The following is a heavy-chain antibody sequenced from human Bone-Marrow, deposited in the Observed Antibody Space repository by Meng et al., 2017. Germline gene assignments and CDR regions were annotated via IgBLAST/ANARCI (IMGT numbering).Heavy chain of an antibody. V-gene: IGHV3-66*02. CDR3: ARGYYDSSGYYQFDY. D-gene: IGHD3-22*01. CDR2: LYSGGTT. J-gene: IGHJ4*02. Sequence: GGSLRLSCAPSGFIVSGNYMAWVRQAPGKGLEWVSTLYSGGTTYYADSVRGRFTVSRDNSKNTLYLQMNSLSPDDTAVYYCARGYYDSSGYYQFDYWGQGTLVTVSS. CDR1: GFIVSGNY.